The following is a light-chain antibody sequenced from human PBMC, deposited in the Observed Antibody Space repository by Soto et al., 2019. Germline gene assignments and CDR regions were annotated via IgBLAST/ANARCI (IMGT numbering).Light chain of an antibody. CDR3: QVWDIMTDNYV. V-gene: IGLV3-21*04. J-gene: IGLJ1*01. CDR2: YDS. CDR1: NIGDKR. Sequence: SYELTQPPSVSVAPEKTTTITCGGNNIGDKRVHWYRQKPGQAPVLLISYDSDRPSGIPERFSGSNSGNTATQTISRVEAGDEADYYCQVWDIMTDNYVFGGGTKVTVL.